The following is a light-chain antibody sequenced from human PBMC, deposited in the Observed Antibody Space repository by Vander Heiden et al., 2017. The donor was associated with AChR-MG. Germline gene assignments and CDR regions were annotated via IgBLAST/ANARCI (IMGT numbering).Light chain of an antibody. Sequence: EVVLTQLPGTLSLSPGERATLSCRASQSISNSYLASYQRKSCQAPRLLIYGASSRATGIPDRFTGSGSGTDFTLTISRLEPEDFAVYYCQQDSYSPLTFGGGTKVEI. J-gene: IGKJ4*01. CDR1: QSISNSY. V-gene: IGKV3-20*01. CDR3: QQDSYSPLT. CDR2: GAS.